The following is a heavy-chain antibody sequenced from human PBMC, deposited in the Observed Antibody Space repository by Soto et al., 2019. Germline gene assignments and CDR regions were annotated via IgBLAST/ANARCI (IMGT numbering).Heavy chain of an antibody. Sequence: GGSLRLSCAASGFTFSSYSMNWVRQAPGKGLEWVSSISSSSSYIYYADSVKGRFTISRDNAKNSLYLQMNSLRAEDTAVYYCARGERVLWFGELSRPPYYYYMDVWGKGTTVTVSS. CDR2: ISSSSSYI. CDR3: ARGERVLWFGELSRPPYYYYMDV. D-gene: IGHD3-10*01. J-gene: IGHJ6*03. V-gene: IGHV3-21*01. CDR1: GFTFSSYS.